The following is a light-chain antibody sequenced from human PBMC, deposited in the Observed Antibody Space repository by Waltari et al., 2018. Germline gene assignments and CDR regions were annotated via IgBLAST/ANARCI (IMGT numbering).Light chain of an antibody. CDR2: AVT. CDR3: CSYVSSDTLV. Sequence: QSALTQPASVSGSPGQSITISCTGTSSDVGSYELVPWDQQHPGKSPKLMIYAVTKRPSGFSKPFPGSKAGTTASLTISGRQPEDEADYYCCSYVSSDTLVFGGGTKLTVL. V-gene: IGLV2-23*02. CDR1: SSDVGSYEL. J-gene: IGLJ3*02.